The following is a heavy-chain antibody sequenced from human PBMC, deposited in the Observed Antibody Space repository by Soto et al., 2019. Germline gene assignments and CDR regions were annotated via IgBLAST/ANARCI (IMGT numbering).Heavy chain of an antibody. J-gene: IGHJ4*02. D-gene: IGHD4-17*01. CDR2: LNKASIYI. CDR1: GFTFNTYD. Sequence: EVQLVESGGGLVKPGGSLRLSCAASGFTFNTYDMDWVRQAPGKGLEWVSSLNKASIYIYYADSVRGRFTISRDNAKNSLYLQMNSLRVEDTAVYYCARRSVTTYHFFDYWGQGTLVTVSS. V-gene: IGHV3-21*01. CDR3: ARRSVTTYHFFDY.